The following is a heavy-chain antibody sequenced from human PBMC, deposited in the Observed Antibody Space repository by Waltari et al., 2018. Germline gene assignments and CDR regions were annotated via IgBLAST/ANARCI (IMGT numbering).Heavy chain of an antibody. Sequence: EVQLVESGGDLVQPGGSLRLSCAASGFTFTTYEFNWVRQAPGKGLEWISYISSSGSTIYYANPVKGRFTISRDNAKNSLFLQMNNLRAEDTAIYYCSRGGTDCWTGGEDRYYFDYWGQGTLVTVSS. V-gene: IGHV3-48*03. J-gene: IGHJ4*02. CDR3: SRGGTDCWTGGEDRYYFDY. CDR1: GFTFTTYE. CDR2: ISSSGSTI. D-gene: IGHD3-16*01.